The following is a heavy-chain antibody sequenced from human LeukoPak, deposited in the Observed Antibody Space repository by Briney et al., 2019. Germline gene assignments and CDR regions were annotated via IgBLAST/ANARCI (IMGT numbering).Heavy chain of an antibody. Sequence: PGGSLRLSCAASGFTFDDYGMSWVRQAPGKGLEWVSGINWNGGSTGYADSVKGRFTISRDNAKNSLYLQMNSLRAEDTALYYCARDRTMIVVVPDAFDIWGKGTMVTVFS. J-gene: IGHJ3*02. CDR3: ARDRTMIVVVPDAFDI. D-gene: IGHD3-22*01. CDR1: GFTFDDYG. V-gene: IGHV3-20*04. CDR2: INWNGGST.